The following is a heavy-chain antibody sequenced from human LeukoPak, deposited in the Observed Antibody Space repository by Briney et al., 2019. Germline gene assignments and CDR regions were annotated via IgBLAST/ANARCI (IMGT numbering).Heavy chain of an antibody. Sequence: SETLSLTCTVSGGSISSGSYYWRWIRQPAGKGLEWIGRIYTSGSTNYDPSRKSRVTISVDTSKNQFSLKLSSVTAADTAVYYCARTGYRNSYYYYYMDVWGKGTTVTISS. CDR3: ARTGYRNSYYYYYMDV. D-gene: IGHD6-13*01. V-gene: IGHV4-61*02. CDR2: IYTSGST. CDR1: GGSISSGSYY. J-gene: IGHJ6*03.